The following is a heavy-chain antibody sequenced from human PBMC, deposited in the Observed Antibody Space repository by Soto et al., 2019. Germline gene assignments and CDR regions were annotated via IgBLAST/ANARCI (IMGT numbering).Heavy chain of an antibody. D-gene: IGHD6-13*01. J-gene: IGHJ4*02. CDR1: GFTVSTYS. CDR3: AKEYGSTWIDH. Sequence: GSLRLSCAASGFTVSTYSMHWVRQAPGKGLEWVAAMSYDGTKQYYVDSVKGRFTISRDNSRNTLFLQLNSLRDEDTAVYSCAKEYGSTWIDHWGQGTPVTVSS. CDR2: MSYDGTKQ. V-gene: IGHV3-30*18.